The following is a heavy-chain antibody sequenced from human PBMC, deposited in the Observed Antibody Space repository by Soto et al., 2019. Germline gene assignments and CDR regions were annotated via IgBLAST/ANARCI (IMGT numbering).Heavy chain of an antibody. Sequence: QVQLVQSGAEVKKPGASVKVSCKASGYTFTGYYMHWVRQAPGQGLEWMGWINPNSGGTNYAQKFQGRVTMTRDTSISTAYMELSRLRSDDTAVYYCARDNPIYISSWTLYYYYYGMDVWGQGTTVTVSS. J-gene: IGHJ6*02. V-gene: IGHV1-2*02. CDR2: INPNSGGT. CDR1: GYTFTGYY. CDR3: ARDNPIYISSWTLYYYYYGMDV. D-gene: IGHD6-13*01.